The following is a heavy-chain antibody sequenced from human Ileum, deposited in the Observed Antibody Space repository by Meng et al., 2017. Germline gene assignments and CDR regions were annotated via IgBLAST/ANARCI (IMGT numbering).Heavy chain of an antibody. CDR3: ARGREQQLVRGFGY. Sequence: QVHIKQRGAGRLRALETSPVTCAVYGGSFSGDYGSWLRQPPGKGLEWIGEINHSGNTNYNPSLKSRVTLSLDTSKNHFSLNLTSVTAADTAVYYCARGREQQLVRGFGYWGQGTVVTVSS. CDR1: GGSFSGDY. V-gene: IGHV4-34*01. D-gene: IGHD6-6*01. J-gene: IGHJ4*02. CDR2: INHSGNT.